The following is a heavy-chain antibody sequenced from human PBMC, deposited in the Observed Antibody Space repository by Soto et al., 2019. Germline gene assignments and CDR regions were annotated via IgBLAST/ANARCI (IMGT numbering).Heavy chain of an antibody. CDR1: GGSISSSNW. Sequence: QVQLQESGPGLVKPSGTLSLTCAVSGGSISSSNWWSWVRQPPGKRLEWIGEIDHSGSTNYNPSLKSRVTISVNKSKTQCPPKPISVTAPDTAVYYCARDLAQYKPPPYCYSGLEAWGQGTTVTVSS. J-gene: IGHJ6*02. V-gene: IGHV4-4*02. D-gene: IGHD1-20*01. CDR2: IDHSGST. CDR3: ARDLAQYKPPPYCYSGLEA.